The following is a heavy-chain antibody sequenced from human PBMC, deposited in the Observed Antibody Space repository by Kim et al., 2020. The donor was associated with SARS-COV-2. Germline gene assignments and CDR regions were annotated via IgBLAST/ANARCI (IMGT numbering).Heavy chain of an antibody. D-gene: IGHD6-13*01. J-gene: IGHJ5*02. CDR1: GGSFSGYY. CDR2: INHSGST. CDR3: ARGLIAAAERFDP. V-gene: IGHV4-34*01. Sequence: SETLSLTCAVYGGSFSGYYWSWIRQPPGKGLEWIGEINHSGSTNYNPSLKSRVTISVDTSKNQFSLKLSSVTAADTAVYYCARGLIAAAERFDPWGQGTL.